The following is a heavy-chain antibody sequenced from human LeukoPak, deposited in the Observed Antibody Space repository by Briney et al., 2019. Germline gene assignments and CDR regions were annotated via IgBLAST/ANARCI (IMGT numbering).Heavy chain of an antibody. CDR3: ARVMNREGTNY. D-gene: IGHD1/OR15-1a*01. CDR1: GFTFSSYA. J-gene: IGHJ4*02. CDR2: ISGSGGST. Sequence: GGSLRLSCAASGFTFSSYAMSWVRQAPGKGLEWVSAISGSGGSTYYADSVKGRFTISRDNSKNTLYLQMNSLRAEDTAVYYCARVMNREGTNYWGQGTLVTVSS. V-gene: IGHV3-23*01.